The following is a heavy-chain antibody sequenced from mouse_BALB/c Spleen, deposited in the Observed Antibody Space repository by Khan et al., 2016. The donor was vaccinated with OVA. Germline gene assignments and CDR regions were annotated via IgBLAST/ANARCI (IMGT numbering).Heavy chain of an antibody. CDR3: ARLEDI. J-gene: IGHJ2*01. V-gene: IGHV2-9*02. CDR1: GFSLTSYG. CDR2: IWAGGST. Sequence: QVQLKESGPGLVAPSQSLSITCTVSGFSLTSYGVHWVRQPPGKGLEWLGVIWAGGSTNYNSALMSRLSISKDNSTSQVFLKMNSVQTDDTAMYYCARLEDIWGQGTTLTVSS. D-gene: IGHD1-3*01.